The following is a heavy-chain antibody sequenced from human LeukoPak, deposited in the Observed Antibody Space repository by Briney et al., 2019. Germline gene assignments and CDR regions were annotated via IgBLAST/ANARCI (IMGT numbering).Heavy chain of an antibody. D-gene: IGHD3-22*01. CDR1: GDYISSDTYY. V-gene: IGHV4-61*02. CDR2: IYTSGDT. J-gene: IGHJ3*02. Sequence: SQTLSLTCTVSGDYISSDTYYWSWIRQSAGTRLEWIVRIYTSGDTYYNPSLKSRVTISVDTSKNQFSLRLTSVTAADAAMYYCAREYRSGYFYVHDAFDMWGQGTMVIVSS. CDR3: AREYRSGYFYVHDAFDM.